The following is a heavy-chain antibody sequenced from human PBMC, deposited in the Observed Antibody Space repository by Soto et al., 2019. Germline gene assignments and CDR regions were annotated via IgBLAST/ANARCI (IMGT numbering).Heavy chain of an antibody. Sequence: SETLSLTCTVSGDSISNKNYHCGWTRQRPGKGLEWIGTVYSNGHTYHNPSLKSRLAMAVGTSKNRYSLSLISVTAADTAVYFCASITNGRQGDSWGHGTLVTSPQ. J-gene: IGHJ5*01. CDR2: VYSNGHT. CDR3: ASITNGRQGDS. V-gene: IGHV4-39*01. CDR1: GDSISNKNYH. D-gene: IGHD2-8*01.